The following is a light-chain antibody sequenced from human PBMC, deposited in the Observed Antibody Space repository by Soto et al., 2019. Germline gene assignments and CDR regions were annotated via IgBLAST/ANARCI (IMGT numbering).Light chain of an antibody. CDR3: SSYSTSSSLVI. CDR1: TSDIGNYNY. Sequence: QSALTQPASVSGSPGQSITISCTGTTSDIGNYNYVSWYQHHPGKAPKLVIYDVTNRPSGVSNRFSGSKSGNTASPTISGLQAEDEADYYCSSYSTSSSLVIFGGGTQLTVL. CDR2: DVT. J-gene: IGLJ2*01. V-gene: IGLV2-14*01.